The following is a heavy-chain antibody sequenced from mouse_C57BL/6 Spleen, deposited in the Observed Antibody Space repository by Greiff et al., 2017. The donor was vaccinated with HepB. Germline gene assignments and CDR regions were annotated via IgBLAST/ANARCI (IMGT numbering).Heavy chain of an antibody. CDR3: ARPPITTVVADWYFDV. CDR2: IDPSDSYT. J-gene: IGHJ1*03. V-gene: IGHV1-50*01. Sequence: VQLQQPGAELVKPGASVKLSCKASGYTFTSYWMQWVKQRPGQGLEWIGKIDPSDSYTNYNQKFKGKATLTVDTSSSTAYMQLSSLTSEDSAVYYCARPPITTVVADWYFDVWGTGTTVTVSS. D-gene: IGHD1-1*01. CDR1: GYTFTSYW.